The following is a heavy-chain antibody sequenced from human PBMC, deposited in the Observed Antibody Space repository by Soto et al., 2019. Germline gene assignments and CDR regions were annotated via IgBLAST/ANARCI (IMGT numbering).Heavy chain of an antibody. CDR1: EFTFGSYS. J-gene: IGHJ3*02. Sequence: VQLVESGGGLVKPGASLRLSCAASEFTFGSYSMNWVRQAPGKGLEWVSSISSSSNYIDYADSVKGRFTISRDNAKNSLYLQMNSLRAEDTAVYYCARGFHYYDSSGYDKWDAFDIWGQGTMVTVSS. CDR2: ISSSSNYI. D-gene: IGHD3-22*01. CDR3: ARGFHYYDSSGYDKWDAFDI. V-gene: IGHV3-21*01.